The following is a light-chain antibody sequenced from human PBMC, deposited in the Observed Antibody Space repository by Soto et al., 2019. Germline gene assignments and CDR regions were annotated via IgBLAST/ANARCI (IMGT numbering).Light chain of an antibody. V-gene: IGKV3-20*01. CDR1: QSVSSSY. CDR3: QQYGSSPPWT. J-gene: IGKJ1*01. Sequence: EIVLTQSPATVSLSPGERATLSCRASQSVSSSYLAWYQQKPGQAPRLLIYGASSRATGIPDRFSGSGSGTDFTLTISRLESEDFAVYYCQQYGSSPPWTFGQGTKVDIK. CDR2: GAS.